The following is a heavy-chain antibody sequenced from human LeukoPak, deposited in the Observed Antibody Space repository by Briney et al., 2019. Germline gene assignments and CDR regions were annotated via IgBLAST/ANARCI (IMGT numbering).Heavy chain of an antibody. J-gene: IGHJ3*01. CDR3: ARLKALAGHRGAFDV. Sequence: PSETLSLTCTVSGDSISNHIYYWDWIRQPPGKGLEWIGTVYYDGSTYYTPSLKTRVTISVDTSKNQFSLHLTSVNAADSAVYYCARLKALAGHRGAFDVWGQGTLVTVSS. D-gene: IGHD6-19*01. CDR1: GDSISNHIYY. CDR2: VYYDGST. V-gene: IGHV4-39*01.